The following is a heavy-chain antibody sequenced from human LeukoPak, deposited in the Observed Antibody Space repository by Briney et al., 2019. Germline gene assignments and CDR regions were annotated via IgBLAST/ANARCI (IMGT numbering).Heavy chain of an antibody. D-gene: IGHD1-26*01. J-gene: IGHJ4*02. CDR3: AKDREAGGGLETYFDY. V-gene: IGHV3-9*01. Sequence: GGFLRLSCAASGFTFDDYAMHWVRQAPGKGLEWVSGISWNSGSIGYADSVKGRFTISRDNAKNSLYLQMNSLRAEDTALYYCAKDREAGGGLETYFDYWGQGTLVTVSS. CDR2: ISWNSGSI. CDR1: GFTFDDYA.